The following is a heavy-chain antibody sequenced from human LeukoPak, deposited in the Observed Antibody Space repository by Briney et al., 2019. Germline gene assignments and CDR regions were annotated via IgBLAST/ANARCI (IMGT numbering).Heavy chain of an antibody. CDR1: GYTFTSYY. Sequence: GASVKVSCKASGYTFTSYYMHWVRQAPGQGLEWMGIINPSGGSTSYAQKFQGRVTMTRDTSTSTVYMELSSLRSEDTAVYYCARGGEDSVVVPAAILDYWGQGTLVTVSS. CDR2: INPSGGST. D-gene: IGHD2-2*01. V-gene: IGHV1-46*01. CDR3: ARGGEDSVVVPAAILDY. J-gene: IGHJ4*02.